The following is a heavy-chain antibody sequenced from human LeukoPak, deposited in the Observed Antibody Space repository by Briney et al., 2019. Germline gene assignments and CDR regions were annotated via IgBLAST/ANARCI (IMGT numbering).Heavy chain of an antibody. J-gene: IGHJ4*02. Sequence: GGSLRLSCAASGFTFSSYAMSWVRQAPGKGLEWVSAISGSGDSTYYADSVKGRFTISRDNSKNTLYLQMNSLRAEDTAVYYCAKLSPRGSGVVVIGSFDFWGQGNLVTVSS. CDR3: AKLSPRGSGVVVIGSFDF. CDR1: GFTFSSYA. D-gene: IGHD3-22*01. CDR2: ISGSGDST. V-gene: IGHV3-23*01.